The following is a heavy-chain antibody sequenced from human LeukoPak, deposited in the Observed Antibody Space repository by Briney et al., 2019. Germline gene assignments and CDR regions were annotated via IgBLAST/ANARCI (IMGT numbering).Heavy chain of an antibody. V-gene: IGHV3-23*01. D-gene: IGHD3/OR15-3a*01. CDR1: GMTLSNYG. J-gene: IGHJ4*02. Sequence: GGSLRLSCAVSGMTLSNYGMSWVRQAPGKGLEWVAGISDSGGNTKYADSVKGRFTISRDNPKNTLYLQMNSLRAEDTGVYFCAKRGVVIRVILVGFHKEAYYFESWGQGALVTVSS. CDR3: AKRGVVIRVILVGFHKEAYYFES. CDR2: ISDSGGNT.